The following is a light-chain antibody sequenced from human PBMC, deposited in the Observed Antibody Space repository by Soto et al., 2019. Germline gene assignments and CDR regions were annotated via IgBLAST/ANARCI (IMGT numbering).Light chain of an antibody. CDR1: SSDVGGYNY. CDR2: EVS. V-gene: IGLV2-14*01. J-gene: IGLJ1*01. CDR3: SSYTTGTTV. Sequence: QSALTQTASVSGSPGQSITISCTGTSSDVGGYNYVSWYQQHPGKAPKLMIYEVSNRPSGVSDRFTGSKSGNTASLTISGLQAEDEADYHCSSYTTGTTVFGTGTKLTVL.